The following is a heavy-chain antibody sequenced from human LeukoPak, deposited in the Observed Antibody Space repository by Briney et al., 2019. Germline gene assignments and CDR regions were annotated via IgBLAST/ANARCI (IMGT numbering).Heavy chain of an antibody. V-gene: IGHV1-8*01. CDR3: ATSQLPRNFDY. Sequence: ASVKVSCKASGYTFTSYDINWVRQATGQGLEWMGWMNPNSGNTAYAQKFQGRVTMSRDTSISTAYMELSSLRSEDTAVYYCATSQLPRNFDYWGQGTLVTVSS. CDR1: GYTFTSYD. J-gene: IGHJ4*02. CDR2: MNPNSGNT. D-gene: IGHD2-2*01.